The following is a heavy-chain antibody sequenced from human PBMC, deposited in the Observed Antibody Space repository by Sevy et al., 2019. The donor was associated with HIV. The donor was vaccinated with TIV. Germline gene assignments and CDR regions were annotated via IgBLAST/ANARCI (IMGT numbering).Heavy chain of an antibody. CDR3: ARERDETCSCWSVPFDN. CDR1: GFSFSTYG. D-gene: IGHD6-19*01. V-gene: IGHV3-33*01. J-gene: IGHJ4*02. Sequence: GGCLRLSCATSGFSFSTYGMHWVRQAPGKGLEWVAGIWYDGSKKHYADSVKGRFTISRDNSKNTMYLQMNSLRVDDMALFYCARERDETCSCWSVPFDNWGQGTQVTVSS. CDR2: IWYDGSKK.